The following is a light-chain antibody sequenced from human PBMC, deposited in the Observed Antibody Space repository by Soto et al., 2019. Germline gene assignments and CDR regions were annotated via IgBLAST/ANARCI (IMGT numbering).Light chain of an antibody. CDR1: KLGDKY. CDR3: QAWDSSTALV. V-gene: IGLV3-1*01. Sequence: SYELTQPPSVSVSPGQTASITCSGDKLGDKYACWYRQKPGQSPVLVIYQDNKRPSGIPERFSGSNSGNTATLTISGTQAMDEADYYCQAWDSSTALVFGGGTKLTVL. J-gene: IGLJ2*01. CDR2: QDN.